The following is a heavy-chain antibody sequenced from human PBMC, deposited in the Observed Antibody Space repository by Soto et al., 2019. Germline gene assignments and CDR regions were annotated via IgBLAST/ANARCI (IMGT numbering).Heavy chain of an antibody. J-gene: IGHJ4*02. CDR3: AKVSGSEGGGFDY. CDR1: GFTFSSYA. V-gene: IGHV3-23*01. CDR2: ISGSGGST. D-gene: IGHD3-16*01. Sequence: GGSLRLSCAASGFTFSSYAMSWVRQAPGKGLEWVSAISGSGGSTYYADSVKGRFTISRDNSKNTLYLQMNSLRAEDAAVYYCAKVSGSEGGGFDYWGQGTLVTVSS.